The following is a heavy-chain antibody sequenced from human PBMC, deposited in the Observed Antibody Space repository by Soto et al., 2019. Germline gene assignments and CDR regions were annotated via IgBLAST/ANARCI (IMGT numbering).Heavy chain of an antibody. CDR2: ISYDGSNK. CDR3: ANWNYGLDAFDI. Sequence: QVQLVESGGGVVQPGRSLRLSCAASGFTFSSYGMHWVRQAPGKGLEWVAVISYDGSNKYYADSVKGRFTISRDNSKNTLYLQMNSLRAEDTAVYYCANWNYGLDAFDIWGQGTMVTVSS. D-gene: IGHD1-7*01. J-gene: IGHJ3*02. V-gene: IGHV3-30*18. CDR1: GFTFSSYG.